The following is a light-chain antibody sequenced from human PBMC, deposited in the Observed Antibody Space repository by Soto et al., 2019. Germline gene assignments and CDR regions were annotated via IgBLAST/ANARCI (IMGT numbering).Light chain of an antibody. CDR1: QSVSSYY. CDR3: QQYKT. Sequence: EIVLTQSPGTLSLSPGERATLSCRASQSVSSYYLAWYQQKPGQAPRLLIYAASSRATGIPDRFSGGGSGTDFTLTISSLEPEDFAVYYCQQYKTFGQGTKVDI. CDR2: AAS. V-gene: IGKV3-20*01. J-gene: IGKJ1*01.